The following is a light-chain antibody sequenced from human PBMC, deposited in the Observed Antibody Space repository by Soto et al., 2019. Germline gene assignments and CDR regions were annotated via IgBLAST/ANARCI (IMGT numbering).Light chain of an antibody. CDR1: QSINIY. CDR2: GAS. J-gene: IGKJ2*01. V-gene: IGKV1-39*01. CDR3: QQSYRSPYT. Sequence: DIQLTQSPSSLSASVGDRVTVTCRTSQSINIYLNWYQQKPGKAPTLLIYGASSLQSGVPSRFSGGGSRTDFTLTISSLQTEDFATYDCQQSYRSPYTFGQGTKLEI.